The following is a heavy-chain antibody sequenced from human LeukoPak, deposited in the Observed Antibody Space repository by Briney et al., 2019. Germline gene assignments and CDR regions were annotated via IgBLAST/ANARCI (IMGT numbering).Heavy chain of an antibody. CDR1: GFTLSTYW. D-gene: IGHD6-25*01. Sequence: GGSLRLSCAASGFTLSTYWVNWVRQAPGKGLEWVASINEDGSERHYVDSVKGRFTISRDNAKNSLSLQMNSLRAEDTAVYYCARGPPSSGWGQGTLVTVSS. V-gene: IGHV3-7*01. CDR3: ARGPPSSG. J-gene: IGHJ4*02. CDR2: INEDGSER.